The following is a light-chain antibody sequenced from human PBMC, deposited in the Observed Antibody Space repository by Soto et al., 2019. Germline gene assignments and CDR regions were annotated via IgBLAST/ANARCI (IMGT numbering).Light chain of an antibody. Sequence: QAVVTQPPSVSGAPGQRVTISCTGSSSNIGAGYDVHWFQHLPGTAPKLLIYGNTHRPSGVPDRFSGSKSGTSASLAITGLQAVDEADYYCQSYDSSLSGYVFGTGTKVTVL. CDR2: GNT. V-gene: IGLV1-40*01. CDR1: SSNIGAGYD. CDR3: QSYDSSLSGYV. J-gene: IGLJ1*01.